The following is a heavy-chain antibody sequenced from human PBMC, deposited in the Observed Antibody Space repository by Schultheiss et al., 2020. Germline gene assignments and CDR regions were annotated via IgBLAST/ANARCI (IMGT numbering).Heavy chain of an antibody. V-gene: IGHV3-7*01. CDR2: IKQDGSEK. CDR1: GFTFSSYW. CDR3: AREEVPYTVVTPTEDY. J-gene: IGHJ4*02. Sequence: GGSLRLSCAASGFTFSSYWMSWVRQAPGKGLEWVANIKQDGSEKYYVDSVKGRFTISRDNAKNSLYLQMNSLRAEDTAVYYCAREEVPYTVVTPTEDYWGQGTLVTVSS. D-gene: IGHD4-23*01.